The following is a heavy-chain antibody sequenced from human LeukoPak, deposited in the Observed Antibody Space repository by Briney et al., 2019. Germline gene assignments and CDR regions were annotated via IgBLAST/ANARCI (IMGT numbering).Heavy chain of an antibody. Sequence: GRSLRLSCAASGFTFSSCGMHWVRQAPGKGLEWVAVIWYDGSNKYYADSVKGRFTISRDNSKNTLYLQMNSLRAEDTAVYYCARDHRSSSSWYYYYGMDVWGQGTTVTVSS. CDR1: GFTFSSCG. CDR3: ARDHRSSSSWYYYYGMDV. CDR2: IWYDGSNK. D-gene: IGHD6-13*01. V-gene: IGHV3-33*01. J-gene: IGHJ6*02.